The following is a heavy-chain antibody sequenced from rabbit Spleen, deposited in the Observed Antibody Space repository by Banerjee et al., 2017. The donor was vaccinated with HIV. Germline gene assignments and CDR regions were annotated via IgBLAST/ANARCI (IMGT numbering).Heavy chain of an antibody. CDR2: IYSGNVKS. Sequence: QEQLVESGGGLVKPGASLTLICTASGFSFSRDYDMCWVRQAPGKGLEWIGCIYSGNVKSYYARWAKGRFTISKSSSTTVTLQMTSLTAADTATYFCARDVGTYDYIDVYFNFWGPGTLVTVS. CDR1: GFSFSRDYD. CDR3: ARDVGTYDYIDVYFNF. J-gene: IGHJ4*01. D-gene: IGHD6-1*01. V-gene: IGHV1S45*01.